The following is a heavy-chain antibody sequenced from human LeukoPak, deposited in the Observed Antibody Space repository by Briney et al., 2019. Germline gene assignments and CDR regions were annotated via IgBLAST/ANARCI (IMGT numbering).Heavy chain of an antibody. CDR2: FDPEDGET. CDR3: AASYRSGYAFDY. D-gene: IGHD3-22*01. CDR1: GYTLTELS. V-gene: IGHV1-24*01. Sequence: ASVKVSCKVSGYTLTELSMHWVRQAPGKGLEWMGGFDPEDGETIYAQKFQGRVTMTEDTSTDTAYMELSSLRSEDTAVYYCAASYRSGYAFDYWGQGTLVTVSS. J-gene: IGHJ4*02.